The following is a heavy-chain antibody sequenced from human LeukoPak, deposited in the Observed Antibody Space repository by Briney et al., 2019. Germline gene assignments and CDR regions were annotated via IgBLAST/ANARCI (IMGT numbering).Heavy chain of an antibody. Sequence: GASVKVSCKASVGTFSSYAISWVRQAPGQGLEGRGGIIPIFCTANYAQKCQGRVTITTDESTSTAYMELSSLRSEDTAVYYCARDSDYWGQGPLVPVSS. V-gene: IGHV1-69*05. CDR2: IIPIFCTA. CDR3: ARDSDY. J-gene: IGHJ4*02. CDR1: VGTFSSYA.